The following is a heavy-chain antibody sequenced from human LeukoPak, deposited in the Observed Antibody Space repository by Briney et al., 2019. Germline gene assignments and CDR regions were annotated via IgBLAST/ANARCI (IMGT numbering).Heavy chain of an antibody. CDR3: ARDYDVLTAYPPTQLFDP. J-gene: IGHJ5*02. Sequence: MTSETLSLTCAVYGGSFSGYYWSWIRQPPGKGLEWIGRIYTSGSTNYNPSLKSRVTMSVDTSKNQFSLKLNSVTAADTAVYYCARDYDVLTAYPPTQLFDPWGQGTLVTVSS. V-gene: IGHV4-4*07. CDR1: GGSFSGYY. CDR2: IYTSGST. D-gene: IGHD3-9*01.